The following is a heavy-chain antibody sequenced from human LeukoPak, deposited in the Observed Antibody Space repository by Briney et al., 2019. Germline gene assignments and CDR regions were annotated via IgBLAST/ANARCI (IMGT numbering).Heavy chain of an antibody. CDR3: ARTQYGSGSYRYYYYMDV. D-gene: IGHD3-10*01. J-gene: IGHJ6*03. Sequence: SETLSLTCAVYGGSFSGYYWSWIRQPPGKGLEWIGEINHSGSTNYNPSLKSRVTISVDTSKNPFSLKLSSVTAADTAVYYCARTQYGSGSYRYYYYMDVWGKGTTVTISS. V-gene: IGHV4-34*01. CDR2: INHSGST. CDR1: GGSFSGYY.